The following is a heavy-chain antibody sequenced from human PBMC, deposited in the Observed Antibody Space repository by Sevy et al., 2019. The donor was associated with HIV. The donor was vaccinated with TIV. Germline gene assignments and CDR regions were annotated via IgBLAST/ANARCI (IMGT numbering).Heavy chain of an antibody. CDR1: GFTFSLYN. CDR3: AKRGGQYDLGMDV. D-gene: IGHD1-1*01. Sequence: GGSLRLSCAASGFTFSLYNMNWVRQAPGKGLEWVSSISTSGSNRDYADSLKGRVTISRDNAKKSLYLQMNSLRAEDTAIYFCAKRGGQYDLGMDVWGQGTTVTVSS. CDR2: ISTSGSNR. J-gene: IGHJ6*02. V-gene: IGHV3-48*04.